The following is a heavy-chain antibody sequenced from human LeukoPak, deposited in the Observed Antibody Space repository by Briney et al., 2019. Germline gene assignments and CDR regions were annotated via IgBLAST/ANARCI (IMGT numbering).Heavy chain of an antibody. D-gene: IGHD6-6*01. Sequence: GGSLRLSCAASGFTFSSYGMHWVRQAPGQGLEWMGWINPNSGGTNYAQKFQGRVTMTRDTSISTAYMELSRLRSDDTAVYYCARSEYSSIYFDYWGQGTLVTVSS. J-gene: IGHJ4*02. CDR1: GFTFSSYG. V-gene: IGHV1-2*02. CDR3: ARSEYSSIYFDY. CDR2: INPNSGGT.